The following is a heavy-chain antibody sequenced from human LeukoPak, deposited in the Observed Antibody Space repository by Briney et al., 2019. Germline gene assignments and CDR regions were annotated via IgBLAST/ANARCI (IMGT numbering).Heavy chain of an antibody. Sequence: SQTLSLTFAFAGDSVSNNNAAWNWIRQSPARGLEWLGKIYYRSKRYTYYAVSVSRRITINPDAPNNQSSQQLNSVTPDHTAVYCCASYSLRGSDAFDIWGQGTMVTVSS. V-gene: IGHV6-1*01. D-gene: IGHD3-16*01. CDR1: GDSVSNNNAA. J-gene: IGHJ3*02. CDR2: IYYRSKRYT. CDR3: ASYSLRGSDAFDI.